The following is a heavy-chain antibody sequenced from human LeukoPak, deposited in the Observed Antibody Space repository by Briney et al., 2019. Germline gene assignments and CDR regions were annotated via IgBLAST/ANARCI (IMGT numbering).Heavy chain of an antibody. J-gene: IGHJ5*02. Sequence: GGSLRLSCAASGFTFSSYSMNWVRQAPGKGLECVSYISSSSSTIYYADSVKGRFTISRDNAKNSLYLQMNSLRAEDTAVYYCARDLGSSGWYVDWFDPWGQGTLVTVSS. V-gene: IGHV3-48*01. CDR1: GFTFSSYS. D-gene: IGHD6-19*01. CDR3: ARDLGSSGWYVDWFDP. CDR2: ISSSSSTI.